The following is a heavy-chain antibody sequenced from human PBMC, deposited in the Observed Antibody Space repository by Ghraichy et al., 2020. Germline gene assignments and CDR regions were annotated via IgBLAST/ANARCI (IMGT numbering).Heavy chain of an antibody. CDR3: ARDLDYDFWRGYY. D-gene: IGHD3-3*01. V-gene: IGHV3-74*01. Sequence: GGSLRLSCVVSGFTFSSYWMHWVRHAPGKGLEWVSRINGDGYSTSYADSVKGRFTISRDNAQNTLYPQMNSLRAEDTAVYYCARDLDYDFWRGYYWGQGTLVTVSS. CDR1: GFTFSSYW. CDR2: INGDGYST. J-gene: IGHJ4*02.